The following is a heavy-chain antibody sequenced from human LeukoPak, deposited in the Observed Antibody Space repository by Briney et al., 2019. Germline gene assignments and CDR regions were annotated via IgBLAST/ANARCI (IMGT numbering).Heavy chain of an antibody. CDR1: GGSISSYY. CDR3: ARPNRGFLRGYSYGKSGYYYMDV. CDR2: IYYSGST. D-gene: IGHD5-18*01. J-gene: IGHJ6*03. V-gene: IGHV4-59*01. Sequence: SETLSLTCTVSGGSISSYYWSWIRQPPGKGLEWIGYIYYSGSTNYNPSLKSRVTISVDTSKNQFSLKLSSVTAADTAVYYCARPNRGFLRGYSYGKSGYYYMDVWGKGTTVTISS.